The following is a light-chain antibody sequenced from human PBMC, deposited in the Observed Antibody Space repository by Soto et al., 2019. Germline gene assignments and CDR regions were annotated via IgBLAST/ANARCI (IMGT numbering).Light chain of an antibody. V-gene: IGKV3-11*01. Sequence: EIVLTQSPGTLSLSPGERATLSCRASQSVSSYLAWYQHKPGQAPKLLIYDAFNKATGITARFSGSGSGTDFTLTISSLEPEDFAVYFCQQRSKWPRYSFGQGTKLEIK. J-gene: IGKJ2*03. CDR2: DAF. CDR3: QQRSKWPRYS. CDR1: QSVSSY.